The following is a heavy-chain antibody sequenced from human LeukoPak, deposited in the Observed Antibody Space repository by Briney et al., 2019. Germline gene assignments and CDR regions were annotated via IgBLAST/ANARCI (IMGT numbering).Heavy chain of an antibody. CDR1: GASITSKAYF. V-gene: IGHV4-39*07. Sequence: SETLSLTCTVSGASITSKAYFWGWSRRPPGKGLVWVGTLSYDGSAYYNTSLRSRVTISVDTSKSQFSLKVTSVTAADTAVYFCARGLVDYELPKGYIDYWGRGTLVTVSS. CDR3: ARGLVDYELPKGYIDY. D-gene: IGHD3-22*01. J-gene: IGHJ4*02. CDR2: LSYDGSA.